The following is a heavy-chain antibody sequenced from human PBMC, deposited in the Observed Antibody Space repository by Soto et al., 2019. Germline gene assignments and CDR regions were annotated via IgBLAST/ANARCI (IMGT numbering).Heavy chain of an antibody. CDR1: GGTFSSYA. V-gene: IGHV1-69*12. D-gene: IGHD2-15*01. Sequence: QVQLVQSGAEVKKPGSSVKVSCKASGGTFSSYAISWVRQAPGQGLEWMGGIIPIFGTANYAQKFQGRVTISADESTSTAYMELSSLRSEDTAVYYCARVVKVVKSFHYWYFDLWGRGTLVTVSS. J-gene: IGHJ2*01. CDR3: ARVVKVVKSFHYWYFDL. CDR2: IIPIFGTA.